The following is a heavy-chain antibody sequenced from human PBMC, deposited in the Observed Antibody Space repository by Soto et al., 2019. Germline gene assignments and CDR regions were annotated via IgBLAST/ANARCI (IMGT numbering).Heavy chain of an antibody. CDR1: GGSISGYY. V-gene: IGHV4-59*08. J-gene: IGHJ4*02. CDR2: IYYSGST. Sequence: QVQLQESGPGLVKPSETLSLTCTVSGGSISGYYWSWIRQPPGKGLEWIGYIYYSGSTKYNPSLTSRVTISLDTSKTQFSLRLSSVTAADTAVYYCSRRGSHLDYWGQGTLVTVSS. CDR3: SRRGSHLDY.